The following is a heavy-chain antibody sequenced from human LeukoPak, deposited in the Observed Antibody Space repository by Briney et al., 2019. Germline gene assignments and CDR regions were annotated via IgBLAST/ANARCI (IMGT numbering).Heavy chain of an antibody. CDR2: IYYSGST. CDR3: ARVSSGSYYLAYYFDY. CDR1: GGSISSYY. V-gene: IGHV4-59*08. D-gene: IGHD1-26*01. J-gene: IGHJ4*02. Sequence: EASETLSLTCTVSGGSISSYYWSWIRQPPGKGLEWIGYIYYSGSTNYNPSLKSRVTISVDTSKNQFSLKLSSVTAADTAVYYCARVSSGSYYLAYYFDYWGQGTLVTVSS.